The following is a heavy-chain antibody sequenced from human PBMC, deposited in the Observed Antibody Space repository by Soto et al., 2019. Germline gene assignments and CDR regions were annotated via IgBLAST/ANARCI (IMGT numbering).Heavy chain of an antibody. D-gene: IGHD5-12*01. CDR2: MSYEGNSK. CDR3: ARAAATKTTIYYFDN. J-gene: IGHJ4*02. CDR1: GFTFSTYA. V-gene: IGHV3-30-3*01. Sequence: GGSLRLSCAASGFTFSTYAMYWARQAPGKGLEGVAVMSYEGNSKYYADSVKGRFTISRDDSQNTLYLQMNGLRAEDTAVYYCARAAATKTTIYYFDNWGQGTLVPGSS.